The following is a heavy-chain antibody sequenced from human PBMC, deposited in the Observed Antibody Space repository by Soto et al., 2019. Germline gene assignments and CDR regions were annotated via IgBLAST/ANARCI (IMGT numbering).Heavy chain of an antibody. CDR2: IYYSGST. D-gene: IGHD6-13*01. CDR1: GGSITTTNYY. Sequence: SETLSLTCSVSGGSITTTNYYWSWVRQPPGKGLEWIANIYYSGSTYYSPSLRSRVTVSVDTSKNQFSLTLSSVTAADTAMYYCASLQVPGNFDYWGQGALVTVYS. V-gene: IGHV4-39*01. CDR3: ASLQVPGNFDY. J-gene: IGHJ4*02.